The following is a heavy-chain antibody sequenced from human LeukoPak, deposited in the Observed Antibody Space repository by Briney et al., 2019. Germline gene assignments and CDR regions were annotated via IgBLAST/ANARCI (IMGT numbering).Heavy chain of an antibody. J-gene: IGHJ3*02. CDR3: ARPANRGDAFDI. CDR1: GYSLPSYW. Sequence: GQSLKISCKGSGYSLPSYWIGWVRQMPGKGLEWMGFIYPGDSDTRYSPSFQGQVTISADKSITTAYLQWSSLRASDTAMYYCARPANRGDAFDIWGQGTMVTVSS. V-gene: IGHV5-51*01. D-gene: IGHD2/OR15-2a*01. CDR2: IYPGDSDT.